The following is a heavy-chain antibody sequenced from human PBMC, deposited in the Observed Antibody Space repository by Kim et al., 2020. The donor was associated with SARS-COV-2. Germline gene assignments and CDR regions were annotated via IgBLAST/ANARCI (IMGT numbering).Heavy chain of an antibody. V-gene: IGHV4-4*02. CDR3: ARLMVDTAMGGLTFDY. J-gene: IGHJ4*02. Sequence: SETLSLTCAVSGGSISSSNWWSWVRQPPGKGLEWIGEIYHSGSTNYNPSLKSRVTISVDKSKNQFSLKLSSVTAADTAVYYCARLMVDTAMGGLTFDYWGQGTLVTVSS. CDR1: GGSISSSNW. CDR2: IYHSGST. D-gene: IGHD5-18*01.